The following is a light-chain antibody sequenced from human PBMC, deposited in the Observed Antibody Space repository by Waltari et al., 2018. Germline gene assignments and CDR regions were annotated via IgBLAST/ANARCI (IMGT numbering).Light chain of an antibody. CDR1: QSISTY. J-gene: IGKJ4*01. CDR2: DAS. Sequence: EIVLTQSPATLSLSPGERATLSCRASQSISTYLAWYQQRPGKAPRLLIYDASNRASGIPARFSGSGSGTDFTLTISSLEPEDFAVYYCQPRSDWPLAFGGGTKVEI. CDR3: QPRSDWPLA. V-gene: IGKV3-11*01.